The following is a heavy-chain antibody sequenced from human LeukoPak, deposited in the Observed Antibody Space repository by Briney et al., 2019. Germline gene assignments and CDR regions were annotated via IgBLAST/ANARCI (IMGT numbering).Heavy chain of an antibody. CDR1: GGSISSGDYY. CDR2: IYYSGST. CDR3: ARYYDFWSGLDY. Sequence: SETLSLTCTVSGGSISSGDYYWSWIRQPPGKGLEWIGYIYYSGSTYYNPPLKSRVTISVDTSKNQFSLKLSSVTAADTAVYYCARYYDFWSGLDYWGQGTLVTVSS. D-gene: IGHD3-3*01. J-gene: IGHJ4*02. V-gene: IGHV4-30-4*01.